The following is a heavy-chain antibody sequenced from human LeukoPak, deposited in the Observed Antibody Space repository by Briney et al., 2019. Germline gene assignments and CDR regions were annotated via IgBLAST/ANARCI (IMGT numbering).Heavy chain of an antibody. Sequence: PGGSLRLSCAASGFTFSSYAMHWVRQATGKGLEWGSYITGGSTTIYYADSVKGRYTISRDNAKKSLYVQINSLRAEDTAVYYCARDYSTVTTFFDYWGQGTLVTVSS. CDR3: ARDYSTVTTFFDY. CDR2: ITGGSTTI. V-gene: IGHV3-48*01. D-gene: IGHD4-17*01. CDR1: GFTFSSYA. J-gene: IGHJ4*02.